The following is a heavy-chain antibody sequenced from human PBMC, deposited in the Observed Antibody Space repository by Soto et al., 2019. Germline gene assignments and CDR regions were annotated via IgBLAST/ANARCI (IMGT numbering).Heavy chain of an antibody. CDR1: GGTFSSYA. J-gene: IGHJ6*02. CDR2: IIPIFGTA. Sequence: GASLKVSCKASGGTFSSYAISWVRQAPGQGLEWMGGIIPIFGTANYAQKFQGRVTITADESTSTAYMELSSLRSEDTAVYYCARGWDDYYYYYGMDVWGQGTRVTVSS. CDR3: ARGWDDYYYYYGMDV. D-gene: IGHD1-26*01. V-gene: IGHV1-69*13.